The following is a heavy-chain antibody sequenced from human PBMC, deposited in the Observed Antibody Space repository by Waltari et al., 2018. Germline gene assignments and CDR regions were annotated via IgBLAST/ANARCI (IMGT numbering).Heavy chain of an antibody. CDR1: GGTFSSYA. Sequence: QVQLVQSGAEVKKPGSSVKVSCKASGGTFSSYAISWVRQAPGKGLEWMGGIIPIFGTANYAQKFQGRVTITTDESTSTAYMELSSLRSEDTAVYYCARERGKQQLRVLGFFDYWGQGTLVTVSS. CDR3: ARERGKQQLRVLGFFDY. D-gene: IGHD6-13*01. CDR2: IIPIFGTA. V-gene: IGHV1-69*05. J-gene: IGHJ4*02.